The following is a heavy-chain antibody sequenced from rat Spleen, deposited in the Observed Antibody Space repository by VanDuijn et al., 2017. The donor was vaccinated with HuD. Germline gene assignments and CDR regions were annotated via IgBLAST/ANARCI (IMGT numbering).Heavy chain of an antibody. CDR2: ISYDGSNT. CDR3: ARRHYGYTDYFDY. CDR1: GFTFSDYY. V-gene: IGHV5-17*01. J-gene: IGHJ2*01. Sequence: EVQLVESGGGLVQPGRSLKLSCSASGFTFSDYYMAWVRQAPTKGLEWVATISYDGSNTHYRDSVKGRFTISRDNAKSTLYLQMDSLRSEDTATYYCARRHYGYTDYFDYWGQGVMVTVSS. D-gene: IGHD1-9*01.